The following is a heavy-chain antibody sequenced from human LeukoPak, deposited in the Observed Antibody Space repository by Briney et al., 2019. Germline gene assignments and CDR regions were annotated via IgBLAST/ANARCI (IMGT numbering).Heavy chain of an antibody. J-gene: IGHJ6*02. CDR1: GGTFSSYT. CDR3: AMRWLQLGRGPDV. Sequence: SVKVSCKASGGTFSSYTISWVRQAPGHGLEWMGRIIPILGIANYAQKFQGRVTITADKSTSTAYMELSSLRSEDTAVYYCAMRWLQLGRGPDVWGQGTTVTVSS. D-gene: IGHD5-24*01. V-gene: IGHV1-69*02. CDR2: IIPILGIA.